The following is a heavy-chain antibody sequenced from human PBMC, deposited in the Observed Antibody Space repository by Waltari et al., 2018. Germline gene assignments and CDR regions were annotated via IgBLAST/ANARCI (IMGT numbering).Heavy chain of an antibody. CDR1: GFTFGDYA. CDR2: IRSKAYGGTT. Sequence: EVQLVESGGGLVQPGRSLRLSCTASGFTFGDYAMSWFRQAQGKGLEWVGLIRSKAYGGTTEYAASVKGRVTTSRDDSKSIAYLQMNSLKTEDTAVYYCARGMSLGWNYSDYWGQGTLVTVSS. CDR3: ARGMSLGWNYSDY. D-gene: IGHD3-16*01. V-gene: IGHV3-49*03. J-gene: IGHJ4*02.